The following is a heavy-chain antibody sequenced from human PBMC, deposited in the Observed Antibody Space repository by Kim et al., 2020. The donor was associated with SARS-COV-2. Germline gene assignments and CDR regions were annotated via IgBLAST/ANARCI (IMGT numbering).Heavy chain of an antibody. V-gene: IGHV4-31*03. CDR3: ARDSRYDGSGFGELLSSYYYYGMHV. D-gene: IGHD3-10*01. Sequence: SETLSLTCTVSGGSISSGGYYWSWIRQHPGKGLEWIGYIYYSGSTYYNPSLKSRVTISVDTSKNQFSLKLSSVTAADTAVYYCARDSRYDGSGFGELLSSYYYYGMHVWGQGTTVTVSS. J-gene: IGHJ6*02. CDR2: IYYSGST. CDR1: GGSISSGGYY.